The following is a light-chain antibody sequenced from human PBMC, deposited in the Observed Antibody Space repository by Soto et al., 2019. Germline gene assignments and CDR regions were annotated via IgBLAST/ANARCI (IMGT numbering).Light chain of an antibody. J-gene: IGKJ2*01. CDR2: KAS. CDR1: QSVSSW. Sequence: DIQMTQSPSTLSASVGDRVTITCRASQSVSSWLAWYQQKPGKAPKLLMYKASSLESGVPSRFSGSGTGTEFTPNISSLQAYDFATYYCQQYNSYSRTFGQGTKLEIK. V-gene: IGKV1-5*03. CDR3: QQYNSYSRT.